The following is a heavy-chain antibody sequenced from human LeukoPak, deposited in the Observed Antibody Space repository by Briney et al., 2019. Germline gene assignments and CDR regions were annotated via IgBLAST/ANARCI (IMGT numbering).Heavy chain of an antibody. V-gene: IGHV4-59*01. CDR2: IYYSGST. CDR1: GGSISSYY. J-gene: IGHJ6*02. Sequence: PSETLSLTCTVSGGSISSYYWSWIRQPPGKGLEWIGYIYYSGSTNYNPSLKSRVTISVDTSKNQFSLKLSSVTAADTAVYYCAGDKAEMATPYYYYGMDVWGQGTTVTVSS. D-gene: IGHD5-24*01. CDR3: AGDKAEMATPYYYYGMDV.